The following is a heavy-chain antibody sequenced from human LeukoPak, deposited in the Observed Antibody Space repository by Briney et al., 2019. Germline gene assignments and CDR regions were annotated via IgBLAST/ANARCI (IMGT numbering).Heavy chain of an antibody. V-gene: IGHV1-2*02. CDR1: GYTFAAYY. CDR2: VNPNGGGT. J-gene: IGHJ6*02. CDR3: AREGVGGAYGMDV. D-gene: IGHD2-21*01. Sequence: ASVKVSCKASGYTFAAYYIHWVRQAPGQGLEWMGWVNPNGGGTNYAQKFKDRVTMTRDTSISTAYMELSSLQSDDTAVYYCAREGVGGAYGMDVWGQGTTVTVS.